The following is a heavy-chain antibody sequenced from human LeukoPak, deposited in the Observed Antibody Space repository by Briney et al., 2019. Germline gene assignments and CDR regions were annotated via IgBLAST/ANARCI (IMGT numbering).Heavy chain of an antibody. CDR3: ARDSGHFDY. CDR2: IRNKANSYTT. CDR1: GFTFSDHY. Sequence: QPGGSLRLSCAASGFTFSDHYIDWVRQAPGKGLEWVGRIRNKANSYTTEYAASVKGRFTISRDDSKNSVYLQMNSLRTEDTAVYYCARDSGHFDYWGQGTLVTVSS. D-gene: IGHD6-25*01. V-gene: IGHV3-72*01. J-gene: IGHJ4*02.